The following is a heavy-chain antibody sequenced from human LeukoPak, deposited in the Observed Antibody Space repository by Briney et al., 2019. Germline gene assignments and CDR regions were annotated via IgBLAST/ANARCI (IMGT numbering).Heavy chain of an antibody. CDR1: GGSISSYY. J-gene: IGHJ6*02. V-gene: IGHV4-59*08. CDR2: IYYSGST. D-gene: IGHD1-1*01. CDR3: ARRGVGNWPAIYYYYYGMDV. Sequence: SETLSLTCTVSGGSISSYYWSWIRQPPGKGLEWIGYIYYSGSTNYNPSLKSRVTISVDTSKNQFSLKLSSVTAADTAVYYCARRGVGNWPAIYYYYYGMDVWGQGTTVTVSS.